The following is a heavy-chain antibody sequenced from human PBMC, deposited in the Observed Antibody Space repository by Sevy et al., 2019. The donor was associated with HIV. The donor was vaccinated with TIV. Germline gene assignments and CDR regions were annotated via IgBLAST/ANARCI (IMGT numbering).Heavy chain of an antibody. J-gene: IGHJ6*03. V-gene: IGHV3-72*01. CDR3: ARDLAGAPYVDA. D-gene: IGHD1-26*01. Sequence: GGSRRLSCAASGFIFSDQYMDWVRQAPGKGREWVGRIRKKVNGYTTEYAGSVKGRFIISRDDSNNLLYLQMNSLKTEDTAVYYCARDLAGAPYVDAWGRGTTVTVSS. CDR1: GFIFSDQY. CDR2: IRKKVNGYTT.